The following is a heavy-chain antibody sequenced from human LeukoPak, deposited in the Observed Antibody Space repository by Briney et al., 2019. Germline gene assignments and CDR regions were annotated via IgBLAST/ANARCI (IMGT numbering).Heavy chain of an antibody. CDR1: GYTFTGHN. J-gene: IGHJ4*02. CDR2: INPNSGDT. V-gene: IGHV1-2*02. Sequence: ASVKVSCKASGYTFTGHNLHWVRQAPGQGLEWMGWINPNSGDTNYAQKFQGRVTMTRDTSISTAYMGLSTLRSDDTAVFYCARRHGSGSDYRGVDYWGQGTLVTVSS. CDR3: ARRHGSGSDYRGVDY. D-gene: IGHD3-10*01.